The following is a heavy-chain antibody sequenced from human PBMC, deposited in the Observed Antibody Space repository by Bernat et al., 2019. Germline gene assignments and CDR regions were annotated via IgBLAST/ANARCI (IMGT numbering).Heavy chain of an antibody. J-gene: IGHJ2*01. V-gene: IGHV3-23*01. Sequence: EMQLLESGGGLVQPGGSLRLSCAASGFNFKNFGMSWVRQAPGKGLEWVSPISSGGTTYYADSVKGRFTISRDNNNNTLYLQLNSLRVEDTAVYYCAKSLAWSHWYFDLWGRGTLVTVSS. CDR2: ISSGGTT. CDR1: GFNFKNFG. D-gene: IGHD3-3*01. CDR3: AKSLAWSHWYFDL.